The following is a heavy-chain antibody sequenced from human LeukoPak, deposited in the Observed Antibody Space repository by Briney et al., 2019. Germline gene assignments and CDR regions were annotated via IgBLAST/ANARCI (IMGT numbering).Heavy chain of an antibody. D-gene: IGHD3-10*01. Sequence: SETLSLTCTVSGGSISSSSYYWGWIRQPPGTGLEWIGSIYYSGSTYYNPSLKSRVTISVDTSKNQFSLKLSSVTAADTAVYYCARGRYYGSGSYFSWGQGTLATVSS. CDR2: IYYSGST. J-gene: IGHJ4*02. V-gene: IGHV4-39*01. CDR1: GGSISSSSYY. CDR3: ARGRYYGSGSYFS.